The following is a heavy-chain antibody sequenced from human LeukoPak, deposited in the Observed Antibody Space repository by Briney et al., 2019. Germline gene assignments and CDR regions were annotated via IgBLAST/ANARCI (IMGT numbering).Heavy chain of an antibody. CDR1: GGSISSYY. D-gene: IGHD3-22*01. J-gene: IGHJ4*02. CDR3: ARAMDYHDSRGYYYGYFDY. V-gene: IGHV4-59*01. CDR2: IYYSGST. Sequence: SETLSLTCTVSGGSISSYYWSWIRQPPGKGLEWIGNIYYSGSTNYNPSLKSRVTISVDTPKNQFSLKLSSVTAADTAVYYCARAMDYHDSRGYYYGYFDYWGQGTLVTVSS.